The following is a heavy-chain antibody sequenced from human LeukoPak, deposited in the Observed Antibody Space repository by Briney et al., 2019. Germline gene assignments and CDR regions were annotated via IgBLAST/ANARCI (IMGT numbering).Heavy chain of an antibody. CDR2: IRSSGSSI. CDR1: GFTFSGYR. J-gene: IGHJ6*03. CDR3: ARDAGGYYYMDV. V-gene: IGHV3-48*04. Sequence: GGSLRLSCAASGFTFSGYRMNWVRQAPGKGLEWVSYIRSSGSSIYYADSVKGRFTISRDNATDALYLQMNSLRADDTAVYYCARDAGGYYYMDVWGKGTTLTVSS.